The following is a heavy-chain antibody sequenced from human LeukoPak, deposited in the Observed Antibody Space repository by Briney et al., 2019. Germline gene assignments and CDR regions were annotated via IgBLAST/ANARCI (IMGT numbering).Heavy chain of an antibody. CDR2: ISAYNGNT. CDR1: GYTFTSYG. Sequence: ASVKVSCKASGYTFTSYGISWVRQAPGQGLEWMGWISAYNGNTNYAQKLQGRVTMTTDTSTSTAYMELRSLRSDDTAVYYCARENEWLSLDQYFDYWGQGTLVTVSS. CDR3: ARENEWLSLDQYFDY. D-gene: IGHD3-3*01. V-gene: IGHV1-18*01. J-gene: IGHJ4*02.